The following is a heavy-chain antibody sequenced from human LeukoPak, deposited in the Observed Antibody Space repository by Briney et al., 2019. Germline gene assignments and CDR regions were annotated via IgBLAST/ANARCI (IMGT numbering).Heavy chain of an antibody. V-gene: IGHV3-23*01. CDR3: AKDSGGTYFYYYYSMDV. CDR1: GFIFSRYS. CDR2: VRGSGTTI. D-gene: IGHD1-26*01. J-gene: IGHJ6*03. Sequence: GGSLRLSCAASGFIFSRYSMSWVRQAPGKGLEWVSAVRGSGTTIYYADSVKGRFTISRDNSKNTIYLQINNLRAEATAVYYCAKDSGGTYFYYYYSMDVWGKGTTVTVSS.